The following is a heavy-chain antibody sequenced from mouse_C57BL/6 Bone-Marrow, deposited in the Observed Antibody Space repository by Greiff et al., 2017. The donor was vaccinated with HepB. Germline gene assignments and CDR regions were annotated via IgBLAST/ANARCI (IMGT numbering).Heavy chain of an antibody. J-gene: IGHJ3*01. CDR3: ARWDGYYMPWFAY. Sequence: VHVKQSGPELVKPGDSVKISCKASGYSFTGYFMNWVMQSHGKSLEWIGRINPYNGDTFYNQKFKGKATLTVDKSSSTAHMELRSLTSEDSAVYYCARWDGYYMPWFAYWGQGTLVTVSA. V-gene: IGHV1-20*01. CDR1: GYSFTGYF. CDR2: INPYNGDT. D-gene: IGHD2-3*01.